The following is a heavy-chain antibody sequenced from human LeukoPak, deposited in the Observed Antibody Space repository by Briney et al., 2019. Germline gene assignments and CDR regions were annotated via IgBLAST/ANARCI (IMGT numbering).Heavy chain of an antibody. CDR3: ASLGKSGYSYGYI. CDR2: IYYSGSN. V-gene: IGHV4-59*01. D-gene: IGHD5-18*01. J-gene: IGHJ4*02. CDR1: GGSISSYY. Sequence: SETLSLTCTVSGGSISSYYWSWIRQPPGKGLEWIGYIYYSGSNNYNPSLKSRVTISVDTSKNQFSLKLSSVTAADTAVYYCASLGKSGYSYGYIWGQGTLVTVSS.